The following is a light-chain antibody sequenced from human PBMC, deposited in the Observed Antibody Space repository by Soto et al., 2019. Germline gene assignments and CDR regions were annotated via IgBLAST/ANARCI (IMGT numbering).Light chain of an antibody. Sequence: EIVLTQVPGTLSLSPGERATLSCRASQSVSSSYLAWYQQKPGQAPRLLIYAASSRATGIPDRFSGSGSGTDFTLTISRLEPEDFAVYYCQQHADSLFTFGPGTKVDI. CDR1: QSVSSSY. J-gene: IGKJ3*01. CDR2: AAS. CDR3: QQHADSLFT. V-gene: IGKV3-20*01.